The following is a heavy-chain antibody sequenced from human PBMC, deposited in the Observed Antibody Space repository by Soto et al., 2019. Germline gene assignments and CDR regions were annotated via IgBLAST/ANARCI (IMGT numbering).Heavy chain of an antibody. CDR1: GFTFSTYG. V-gene: IGHV3-30*18. CDR2: ISQDGTNR. Sequence: QVQLVESGGGVVQPGRSLRLSCAASGFTFSTYGMHWVRQAPGKGLEWVAVISQDGTNRYYADSVKGRFTISRDNYKNMLFLQMDSLRTEDTAVFYGAKEWAAVAGTYVFDVWGQGTMVTVSS. D-gene: IGHD6-19*01. CDR3: AKEWAAVAGTYVFDV. J-gene: IGHJ3*01.